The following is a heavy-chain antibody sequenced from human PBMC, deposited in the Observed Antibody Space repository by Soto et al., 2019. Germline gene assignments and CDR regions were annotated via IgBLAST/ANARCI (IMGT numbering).Heavy chain of an antibody. CDR3: ARLSGYASDYYYGIDV. D-gene: IGHD5-12*01. CDR1: GGSFSCYY. V-gene: IGHV4-34*01. Sequence: SETLSLTCAVYGGSFSCYYWSWIRQPPGKGLEWIGEINHSGSTNYNPSLKSRVTISVDTSKNQFSLKLSSVTAADTAMYYCARLSGYASDYYYGIDVWGQGTTVTVSS. J-gene: IGHJ6*02. CDR2: INHSGST.